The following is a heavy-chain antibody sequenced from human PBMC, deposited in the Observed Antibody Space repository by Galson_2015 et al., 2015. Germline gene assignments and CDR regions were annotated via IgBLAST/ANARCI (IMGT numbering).Heavy chain of an antibody. V-gene: IGHV3-23*01. D-gene: IGHD2-15*01. J-gene: IGHJ6*03. CDR3: AKSSESCAAVCLYYHYYMDV. CDR1: GFTFSKYA. Sequence: SLRLSCAASGFTFSKYAMTWVRQAPGKGLEWVSSINGDSGSTYYADSVKGRFTLSRDNSKNTVYLQMNSLRAEDAAVYYCAKSSESCAAVCLYYHYYMDVWGKGTTVTVSS. CDR2: INGDSGST.